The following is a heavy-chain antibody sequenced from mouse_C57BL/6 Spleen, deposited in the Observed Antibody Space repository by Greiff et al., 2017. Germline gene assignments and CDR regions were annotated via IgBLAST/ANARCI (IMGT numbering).Heavy chain of an antibody. D-gene: IGHD1-1*01. CDR3: ARWGSGSWFAY. Sequence: VQLQQSGTVLARPGASVKMSCTTSGYTFTSYWMHWVQQRPGQGLEWIGAIYPGNSDTSYNEKFKGQATLTAVTAASTAYMELSSLTNEDSAVYYCARWGSGSWFAYWGQGTLVTVSA. J-gene: IGHJ3*01. CDR1: GYTFTSYW. V-gene: IGHV1-5*01. CDR2: IYPGNSDT.